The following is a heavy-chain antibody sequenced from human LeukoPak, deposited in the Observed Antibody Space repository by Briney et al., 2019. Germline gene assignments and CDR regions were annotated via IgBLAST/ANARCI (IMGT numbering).Heavy chain of an antibody. V-gene: IGHV3-30*02. CDR2: IRYDGSNK. CDR1: GFTFSSYG. Sequence: GGSLRLSCAASGFTFSSYGMHWVRQAPGKGLEWVAFIRYDGSNKYYADSVKGRFTISRDNSKNTPYLQMNSLRAEDTAVYYCAKDFVVVRGVTHIDYWGQGTLVTVSS. CDR3: AKDFVVVRGVTHIDY. J-gene: IGHJ4*02. D-gene: IGHD3-10*01.